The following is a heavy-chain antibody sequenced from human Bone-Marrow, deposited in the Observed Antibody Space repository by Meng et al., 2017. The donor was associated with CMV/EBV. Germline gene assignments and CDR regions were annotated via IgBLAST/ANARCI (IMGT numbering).Heavy chain of an antibody. CDR2: INQDGSGK. CDR1: GFHFSSYW. CDR3: GRDMDV. V-gene: IGHV3-7*01. J-gene: IGHJ6*02. Sequence: GESLKISCAASGFHFSSYWMSWVRQAPGKALEWVANINQDGSGKYYVDSVKGRFTISRDNAKNSMYLQMNSLRAEDTAVYYCGRDMDVWGQGTTVTVSS.